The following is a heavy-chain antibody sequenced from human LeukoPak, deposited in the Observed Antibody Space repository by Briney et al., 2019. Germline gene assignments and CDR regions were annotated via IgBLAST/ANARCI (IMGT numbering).Heavy chain of an antibody. CDR2: INPNSGGT. CDR1: GYTFTGYY. V-gene: IGHV1-2*02. D-gene: IGHD3-10*01. CDR3: ARDPAAMVRGEPTIGIFDY. Sequence: ASVKVSCKASGYTFTGYYMHWVRQAPGQGLEWMGWINPNSGGTNYAQKFQGRVTMTRDTSISTAYMELSRLRSDDTAVYYCARDPAAMVRGEPTIGIFDYWGQGTLVTVSS. J-gene: IGHJ4*02.